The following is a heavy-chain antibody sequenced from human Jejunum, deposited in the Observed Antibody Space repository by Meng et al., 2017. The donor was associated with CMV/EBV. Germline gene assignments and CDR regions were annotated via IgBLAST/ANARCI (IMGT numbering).Heavy chain of an antibody. CDR3: ARIPVTSDSSYNLDV. D-gene: IGHD4-17*01. V-gene: IGHV1-18*01. J-gene: IGHJ6*02. Sequence: SMTWVRQASGKGLEWMGWVSAYNGDTNYARQLHGRVTMTTDTSTTTAYMELGSLTSDDTGVYYCARIPVTSDSSYNLDVWGQGTTVTVSS. CDR2: VSAYNGDT. CDR1: S.